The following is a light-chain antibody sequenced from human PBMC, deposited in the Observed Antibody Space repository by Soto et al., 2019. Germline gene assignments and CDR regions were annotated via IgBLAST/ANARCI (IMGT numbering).Light chain of an antibody. CDR2: INSDGSH. J-gene: IGLJ2*01. CDR1: GGHSSYA. CDR3: QTWATGIVV. V-gene: IGLV4-69*01. Sequence: QPVLTQSPSASASLGASVKLTCTLNGGHSSYAIAWHKQQPQQGPQFLMKINSDGSHIKGAGIPDRFSGSASGADRSLIISGLQSEDEADYYCQTWATGIVVFGGRTKVTVL.